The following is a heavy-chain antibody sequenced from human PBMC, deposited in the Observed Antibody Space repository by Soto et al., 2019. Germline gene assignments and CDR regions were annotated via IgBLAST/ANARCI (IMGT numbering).Heavy chain of an antibody. J-gene: IGHJ4*02. Sequence: SEALSLTCTVSGGSISSYYWSWIRQPPGKGLEWIGYIYYSGSTNYNPSLKSRVTISVDTSKNQFSLKLSSVTAADTAVYYCARRWGRTFDYWGQGTLVTVSS. CDR1: GGSISSYY. V-gene: IGHV4-59*08. CDR3: ARRWGRTFDY. D-gene: IGHD7-27*01. CDR2: IYYSGST.